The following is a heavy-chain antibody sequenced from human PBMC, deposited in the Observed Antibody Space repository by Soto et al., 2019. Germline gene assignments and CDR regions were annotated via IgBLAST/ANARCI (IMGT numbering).Heavy chain of an antibody. CDR1: GGSISSSAYY. J-gene: IGHJ4*02. Sequence: PSETLSLTCTVSGGSISSSAYYWGWMRQPPGKGLEWIASFFIGGTTNYNPSLESRVTMSLDTSKNQFSLKLNAVTAADTAVYYCANRPPGGSYVGVFDYWSQGTLLTVSS. CDR3: ANRPPGGSYVGVFDY. D-gene: IGHD3-10*02. CDR2: FFIGGTT. V-gene: IGHV4-39*07.